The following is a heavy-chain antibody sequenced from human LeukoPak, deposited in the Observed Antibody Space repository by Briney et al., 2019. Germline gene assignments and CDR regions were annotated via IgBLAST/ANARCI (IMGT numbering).Heavy chain of an antibody. V-gene: IGHV1-18*04. D-gene: IGHD1-26*01. Sequence: ASVKVSCKASGYTFTGYYMHWVRQAPGQGLEWMGWISPYNYNTNYARSLQGRVTMTTDTSTSTVYMDLRSLRSDDTAIHYCARDYDSGSYDLWGQGTLVTVSS. CDR1: GYTFTGYY. CDR2: ISPYNYNT. CDR3: ARDYDSGSYDL. J-gene: IGHJ5*02.